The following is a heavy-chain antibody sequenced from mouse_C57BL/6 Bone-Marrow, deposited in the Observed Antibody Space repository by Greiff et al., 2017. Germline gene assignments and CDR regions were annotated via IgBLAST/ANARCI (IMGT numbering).Heavy chain of an antibody. CDR2: IDPSDSYT. Sequence: QVQLQQPGAELVMPGASVKLSCKASGYTFTSYWMHWVKQRPGQGLEWIGEIDPSDSYTNYNQKFKGKSTFTVDKSSSTAYMQLSSLTSEDSAVYDCASEGLLPYFDYWGQGTTLTVSS. CDR1: GYTFTSYW. J-gene: IGHJ2*01. D-gene: IGHD2-3*01. V-gene: IGHV1-69*01. CDR3: ASEGLLPYFDY.